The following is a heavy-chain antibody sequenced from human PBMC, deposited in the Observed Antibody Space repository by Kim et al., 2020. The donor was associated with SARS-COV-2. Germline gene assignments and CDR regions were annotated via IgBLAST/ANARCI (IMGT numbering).Heavy chain of an antibody. V-gene: IGHV3-23*03. Sequence: GGSLRLSCAASGFTFSSYAMTWVRQAPGKGLEWVSFIYSGGGTTYYADSVKGRFTISRDNSKNTLYLQMNSLRAEDTAVYYCTKSGYDILTGYSVVDYWGQGILVTVSS. D-gene: IGHD3-9*01. J-gene: IGHJ4*02. CDR2: IYSGGGTT. CDR3: TKSGYDILTGYSVVDY. CDR1: GFTFSSYA.